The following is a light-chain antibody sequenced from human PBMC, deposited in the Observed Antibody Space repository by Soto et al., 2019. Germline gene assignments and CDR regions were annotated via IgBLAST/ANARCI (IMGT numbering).Light chain of an antibody. Sequence: EIVMTQSPATLSVSPGERATLSCRASQSVSSNLAWYQQKPGQTPKLLIYVASTRATGLPARFSGSASGPEFTLTISSLQSEDFAVYYCLQYNVSPLAFGGDTKVAFK. V-gene: IGKV3-15*01. CDR3: LQYNVSPLA. CDR2: VAS. J-gene: IGKJ4*01. CDR1: QSVSSN.